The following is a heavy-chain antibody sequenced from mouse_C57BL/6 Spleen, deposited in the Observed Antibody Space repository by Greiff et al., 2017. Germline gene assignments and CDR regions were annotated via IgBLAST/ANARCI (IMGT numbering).Heavy chain of an antibody. Sequence: EVMLVESGGGLVQPGGSMKLSCAASGFTFSDAWMDWVRQSPEKGLEWVAEIRNKANNHATYYAESVKGRFTISRDDSKSSVYLQMNSLRAEDTGIYYCTRHYDGYYVWYFDVWGTGTTVTVSS. D-gene: IGHD2-3*01. V-gene: IGHV6-6*01. J-gene: IGHJ1*03. CDR1: GFTFSDAW. CDR2: IRNKANNHAT. CDR3: TRHYDGYYVWYFDV.